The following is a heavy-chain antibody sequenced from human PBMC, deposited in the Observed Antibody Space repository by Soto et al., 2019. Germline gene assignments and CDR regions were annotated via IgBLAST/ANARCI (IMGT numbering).Heavy chain of an antibody. J-gene: IGHJ3*02. CDR3: ATSRGYSSSPDAFDI. CDR2: IWYDGSIK. CDR1: GFTFSSYG. Sequence: GGSLRLSCAASGFTFSSYGMHWVRQAPGKGLEWVAVIWYDGSIKYYADSVKGRFTISRDNSKNTLYLQMNSLRAEDTAVYYCATSRGYSSSPDAFDIWGQGTMVTVSS. D-gene: IGHD6-13*01. V-gene: IGHV3-33*01.